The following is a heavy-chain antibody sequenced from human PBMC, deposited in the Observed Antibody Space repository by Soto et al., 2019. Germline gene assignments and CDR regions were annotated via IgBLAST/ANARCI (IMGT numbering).Heavy chain of an antibody. CDR3: ARHKDSSGPSGGWFDP. Sequence: QLQLQESGPGLVKPSETLSLTCTVSGGSISSSSYYWGWIRQPPGKGLEWIGSIYYSGSTYYNPSPKSRVTISVDTSKNQFSLKLSSVTAADTAVYYCARHKDSSGPSGGWFDPWGQGTLVTVSS. D-gene: IGHD3-22*01. CDR1: GGSISSSSYY. J-gene: IGHJ5*02. V-gene: IGHV4-39*01. CDR2: IYYSGST.